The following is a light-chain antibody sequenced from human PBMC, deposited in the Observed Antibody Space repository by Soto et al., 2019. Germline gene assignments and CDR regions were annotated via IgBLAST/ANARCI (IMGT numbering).Light chain of an antibody. CDR3: CSYAGSRSWV. V-gene: IGLV2-23*01. Sequence: QAASVSGSPGQSITISCTGTSSNVGSYNLVSWYQHHPGKAPKLMIYEGSKRPSGVSNRFSGSKSGNTASLTISGLQAEDEADYYCCSYAGSRSWVFGGGTKLTVL. CDR1: SSNVGSYNL. CDR2: EGS. J-gene: IGLJ3*02.